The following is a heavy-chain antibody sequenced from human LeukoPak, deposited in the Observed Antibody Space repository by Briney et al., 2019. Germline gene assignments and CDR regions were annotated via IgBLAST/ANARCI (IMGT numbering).Heavy chain of an antibody. CDR3: AKDPNVLLWFGYFDY. CDR1: GFTFSSYA. V-gene: IGHV3-23*01. J-gene: IGHJ4*02. Sequence: GGSLRLSCAASGFTFSSYAMSWVRQAPGKGLEWVSAISGSGGSTCYADSVKGRFTISRDNSKNTLYLQMNSLRAEDTAVYYCAKDPNVLLWFGYFDYWGQGTLVTVSS. CDR2: ISGSGGST. D-gene: IGHD3-10*01.